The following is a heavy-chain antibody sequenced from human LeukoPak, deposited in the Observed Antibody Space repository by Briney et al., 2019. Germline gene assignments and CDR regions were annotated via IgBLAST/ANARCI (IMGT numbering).Heavy chain of an antibody. J-gene: IGHJ3*02. CDR3: ARDGIQDIVVVPAALNAFDI. CDR1: GYTFTSYY. V-gene: IGHV1-46*01. CDR2: INPSGGST. Sequence: ASVQVSCKASGYTFTSYYMHWVRQAPGQGLEWMGIINPSGGSTSYAQKFQGRVTMTRDTSTSTVYMELSSLRSEDTAVYYCARDGIQDIVVVPAALNAFDIWGQGTMVTVSS. D-gene: IGHD2-2*01.